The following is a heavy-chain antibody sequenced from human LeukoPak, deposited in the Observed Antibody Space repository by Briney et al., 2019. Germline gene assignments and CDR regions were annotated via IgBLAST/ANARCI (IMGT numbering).Heavy chain of an antibody. J-gene: IGHJ4*02. V-gene: IGHV4-39*07. CDR1: GDSVTSDNFY. CDR3: ARTYYSSSYDY. Sequence: SETLSLTCNVSGDSVTSDNFYWAWIRQPPGKGLEWIGSIYYSGSTYYNPSLKSRVTISVDTSKNQFSLKLSSVTAADTAVYYCARTYYSSSYDYWGQGTLVTVSS. D-gene: IGHD6-6*01. CDR2: IYYSGST.